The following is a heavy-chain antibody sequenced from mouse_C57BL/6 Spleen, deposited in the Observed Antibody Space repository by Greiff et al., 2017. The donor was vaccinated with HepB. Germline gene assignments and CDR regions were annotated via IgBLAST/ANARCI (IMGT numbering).Heavy chain of an antibody. Sequence: VKLQESGAELARPGASVKMSCKASGYTFTSYTMHWVKQRPGQGLEWIGYINPSSGYTKYNQKFKDKATLTADKSSSTAYMQLSSLTSEDSAVYYCARSTMVTTEGNYFDYWGQGTTLTVSS. D-gene: IGHD2-2*01. CDR1: GYTFTSYT. J-gene: IGHJ2*01. CDR2: INPSSGYT. CDR3: ARSTMVTTEGNYFDY. V-gene: IGHV1-4*01.